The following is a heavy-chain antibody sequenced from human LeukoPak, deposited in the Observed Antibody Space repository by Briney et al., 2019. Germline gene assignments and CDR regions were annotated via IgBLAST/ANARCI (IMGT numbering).Heavy chain of an antibody. D-gene: IGHD7-27*01. J-gene: IGHJ4*02. Sequence: KPSETLSLTCKASGYSISNGYYWGWIRQPPGKGLEWIGSIYHSGSTYYNPSLKSRVTISVDTSKNQFSLNLNSVTAADTAVYYCARASRTGLGIGSFDYWGQGTLVTVSS. CDR1: GYSISNGYY. CDR2: IYHSGST. V-gene: IGHV4-38-2*02. CDR3: ARASRTGLGIGSFDY.